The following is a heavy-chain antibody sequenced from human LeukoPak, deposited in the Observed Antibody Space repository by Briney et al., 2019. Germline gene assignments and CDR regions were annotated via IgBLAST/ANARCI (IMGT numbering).Heavy chain of an antibody. CDR1: GGSIISHY. Sequence: SETLSLTCAVSGGSIISHYWSWVRQSPTLGLEWIGYSYYDGTTTYNPSLQSRVTISLDWSKNRISLDLNSVTPADAAVYYCARGTFEVAGTYYLAMDVWGQGTTVAVSS. J-gene: IGHJ6*02. CDR3: ARGTFEVAGTYYLAMDV. CDR2: SYYDGTT. V-gene: IGHV4-59*11. D-gene: IGHD6-19*01.